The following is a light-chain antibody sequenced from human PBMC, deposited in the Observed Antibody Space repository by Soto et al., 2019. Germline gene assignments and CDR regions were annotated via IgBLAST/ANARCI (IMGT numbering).Light chain of an antibody. J-gene: IGLJ2*01. CDR2: EVT. CDR3: CSYAGTSNYV. CDR1: SNNVGAYDL. Sequence: QSALTQPASVSGSPGQSITISCTGSSNNVGAYDLVSWYQQHPGKAPKLIIYEVTERPSGVSDRFSGSKSGNTASLTISGLQAEDEADYHCCSYAGTSNYVFGGGTQLTVL. V-gene: IGLV2-23*02.